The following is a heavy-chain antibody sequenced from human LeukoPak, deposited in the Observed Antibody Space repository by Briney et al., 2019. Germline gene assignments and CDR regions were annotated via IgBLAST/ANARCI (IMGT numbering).Heavy chain of an antibody. CDR3: ARRSGSYSSRWFDP. V-gene: IGHV4-39*01. Sequence: SSETLSLTCTVPGGSISSGDYYWGWIRQPPGKGLEWIGHIYYTGNTFYNPSLKSRVTISVDTSEDQSSLRLSSVTAADTAVYYCARRSGSYSSRWFDPWGQGTLVTVSS. CDR2: IYYTGNT. D-gene: IGHD1-26*01. J-gene: IGHJ5*02. CDR1: GGSISSGDYY.